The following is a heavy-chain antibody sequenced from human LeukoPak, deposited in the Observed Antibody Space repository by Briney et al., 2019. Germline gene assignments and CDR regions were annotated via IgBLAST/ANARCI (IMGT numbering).Heavy chain of an antibody. CDR2: SSGGGGGS. J-gene: IGHJ4*02. D-gene: IGHD3-10*01. CDR1: GFNINSYL. V-gene: IGHV3-23*01. Sequence: GRSLRLSCAASGFNINSYLMSWVRQAPGKGLEWVSGSSGGGGGSYYADSVKGRFTIPRDTSKNTLYLQMDSLRDEDTAVYYCAKGGSDYSTYYYWGQGTLVSVSS. CDR3: AKGGSDYSTYYY.